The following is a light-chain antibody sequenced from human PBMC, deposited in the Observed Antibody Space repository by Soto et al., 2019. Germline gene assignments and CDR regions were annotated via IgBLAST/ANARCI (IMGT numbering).Light chain of an antibody. CDR3: QQYNSYSWT. CDR1: QSVSSN. V-gene: IGKV3D-15*01. J-gene: IGKJ1*01. Sequence: EIEMTQSPATLSVSPGQRDTLSYVASQSVSSNLAWYQQKPGQAPRLLIYGASSRATGIPDRFSGSGSGTEFTLTISSLQPDDFATYYCQQYNSYSWTFGQGTKVDIK. CDR2: GAS.